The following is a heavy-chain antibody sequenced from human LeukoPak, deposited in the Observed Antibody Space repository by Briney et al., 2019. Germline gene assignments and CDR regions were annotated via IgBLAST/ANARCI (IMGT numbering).Heavy chain of an antibody. CDR1: GGSISSGGYY. CDR3: ARAWNDRRYYDILTGYLGGYFDY. Sequence: PSQTLSLTCTVSGGSISSGGYYWSWIRQHPGKGLEWIGYNYDSGSTYYNPSLKSRVTISVDTSKNQFSLKLSSVTAADTAVYYCARAWNDRRYYDILTGYLGGYFDYWGQGTLVTVSS. CDR2: NYDSGST. V-gene: IGHV4-31*03. D-gene: IGHD3-9*01. J-gene: IGHJ4*02.